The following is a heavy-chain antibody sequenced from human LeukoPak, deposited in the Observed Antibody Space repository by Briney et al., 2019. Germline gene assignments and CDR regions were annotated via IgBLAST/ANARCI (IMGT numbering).Heavy chain of an antibody. V-gene: IGHV3-33*01. CDR2: IWDDGSNK. CDR3: ARSYCGGDCYSGDDAFDI. D-gene: IGHD2-21*02. J-gene: IGHJ3*02. CDR1: GFTFGSYG. Sequence: GGSLRLSCAASGFTFGSYGMHWVRQAPGKGLEGVAVIWDDGSNKYYADSVKGRFTISRDNSKNTLYLQMNSLRAEDTAVYYCARSYCGGDCYSGDDAFDIWGQGTMVTVSS.